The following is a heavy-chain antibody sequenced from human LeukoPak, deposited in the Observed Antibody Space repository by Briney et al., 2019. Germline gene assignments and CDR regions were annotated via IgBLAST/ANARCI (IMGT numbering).Heavy chain of an antibody. CDR1: GYTFTGYY. Sequence: ASVKVSCKASGYTFTGYYMHWVRQAPGQGLEWMGWINPNSGGTNYAQKFQGRVTMTRDTSISTAYMELSRLRSDDTAVYYCAREGSDGTTSPPYYYYGMDVWGQGTTVTVSS. D-gene: IGHD1-7*01. J-gene: IGHJ6*02. CDR3: AREGSDGTTSPPYYYYGMDV. V-gene: IGHV1-2*02. CDR2: INPNSGGT.